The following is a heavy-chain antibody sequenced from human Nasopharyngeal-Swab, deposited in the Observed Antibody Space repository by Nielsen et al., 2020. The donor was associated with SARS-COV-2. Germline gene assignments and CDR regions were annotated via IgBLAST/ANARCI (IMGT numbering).Heavy chain of an antibody. D-gene: IGHD2-15*01. CDR2: IKPDSGSK. CDR1: GFTISSYW. CDR3: ARLLFIRGRREFDY. J-gene: IGHJ4*02. Sequence: GGSLRLSCAASGFTISSYWMSWVRQAPDTGLEWVSNIKPDSGSKYYVDSVKGRFTVSRDNAKNSLYLQMDSLSSEDTAIYFCARLLFIRGRREFDYWGQGTLVTVSS. V-gene: IGHV3-7*01.